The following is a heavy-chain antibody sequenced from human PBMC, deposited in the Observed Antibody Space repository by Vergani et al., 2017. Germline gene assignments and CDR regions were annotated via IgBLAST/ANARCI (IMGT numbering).Heavy chain of an antibody. Sequence: QVQLQESGPGLVQPSETLTLTCDVSDSSIMTNPYWGWFRQSPGKGLEWIGCIHHSGDTHYNSSLKSRVSISIVSSSKFSLSLTSETAADTAIYYCARHRGSGGFFPSSYFYGMDVWGHGTTVTVSS. V-gene: IGHV4-38-2*01. D-gene: IGHD3-10*01. CDR1: DSSIMTNPY. CDR3: ARHRGSGGFFPSSYFYGMDV. CDR2: IHHSGDT. J-gene: IGHJ6*02.